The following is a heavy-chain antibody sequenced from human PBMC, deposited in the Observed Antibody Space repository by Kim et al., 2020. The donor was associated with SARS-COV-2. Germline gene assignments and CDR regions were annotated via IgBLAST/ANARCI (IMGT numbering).Heavy chain of an antibody. J-gene: IGHJ3*02. V-gene: IGHV3-7*03. Sequence: GGSLRLSCAASGFTFSSYWMSWVRQAPGKGLEWVANIKQDGSEKYYVDSVKGRFTISRDNAKNSLYLQMNSLRAEDTAVYYCARVGPTANYDSSGYYYDDAFDIWGQGTMVTVSS. CDR1: GFTFSSYW. CDR2: IKQDGSEK. CDR3: ARVGPTANYDSSGYYYDDAFDI. D-gene: IGHD3-22*01.